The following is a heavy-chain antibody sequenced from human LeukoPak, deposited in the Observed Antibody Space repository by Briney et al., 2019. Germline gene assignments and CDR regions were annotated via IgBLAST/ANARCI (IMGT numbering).Heavy chain of an antibody. CDR2: ISGSGGST. J-gene: IGHJ4*02. CDR3: ARVSGEYRDY. Sequence: GGSLRLSCAASGFTFSSYAMSWVRQAPGKGLEWVSAISGSGGSTYYAGSVKGRFTISRDNAKNSLYLQMNSLRAEDMAVYYCARVSGEYRDYWGQGTLVTVSS. D-gene: IGHD4-17*01. V-gene: IGHV3-23*01. CDR1: GFTFSSYA.